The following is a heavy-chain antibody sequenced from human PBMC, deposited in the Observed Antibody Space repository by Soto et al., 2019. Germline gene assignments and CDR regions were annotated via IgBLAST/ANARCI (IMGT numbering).Heavy chain of an antibody. CDR2: ITTDKGKT. CDR3: ETRCPAFDY. V-gene: IGHV1-18*01. CDR1: GYTFTSYG. Sequence: QVQLVQSGPEVKKPGASVKVSCKTSGYTFTSYGITWVRQAPGQGLEWMGWITTDKGKTTYAQKFQGRVTMTTDTSTSTAYMELRSLRSDDTAVNYCETRCPAFDYWGQGTLVTVSS. J-gene: IGHJ4*02.